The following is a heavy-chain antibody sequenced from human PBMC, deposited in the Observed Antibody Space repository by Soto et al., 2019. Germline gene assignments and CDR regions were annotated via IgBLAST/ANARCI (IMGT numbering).Heavy chain of an antibody. J-gene: IGHJ6*03. Sequence: GGSLRLSCAASGFTFSSYGMHWVRQAPGKGLEWVAVIWYDGSNKYYADSVKGRFTISRDNSKNTLYLQMNSLRAEDTAVYYCARDPQYTGSFDYYYMDVWGKGTTVTVSS. CDR1: GFTFSSYG. CDR3: ARDPQYTGSFDYYYMDV. V-gene: IGHV3-33*01. D-gene: IGHD5-12*01. CDR2: IWYDGSNK.